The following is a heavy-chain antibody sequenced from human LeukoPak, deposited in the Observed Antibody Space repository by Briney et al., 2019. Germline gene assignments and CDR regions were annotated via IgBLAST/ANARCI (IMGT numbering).Heavy chain of an antibody. D-gene: IGHD2-2*01. CDR3: AKGGYCSSTSCYVGWFDP. Sequence: PGGSLRLSCAASGFTFSSYAMSWVRQAPGQGLEWVSAISGGGGSTYYADSVKGRFTISRDNSKNTLFLQMNSLRAEDTAVYYCAKGGYCSSTSCYVGWFDPWGQGTLVTVSS. V-gene: IGHV3-23*01. CDR1: GFTFSSYA. J-gene: IGHJ5*02. CDR2: ISGGGGST.